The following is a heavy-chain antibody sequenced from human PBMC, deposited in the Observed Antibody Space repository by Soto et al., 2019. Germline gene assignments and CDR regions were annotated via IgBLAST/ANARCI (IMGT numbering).Heavy chain of an antibody. Sequence: QVQLVQSGAEVKKPGSSVKVSCKASGGTFSSYAISWVRQAHGQGLEWMGGIIPIFGTANYAQKFQGRVTITADESTSPAYMELSSLRSADTAVDYCAREVSGSSFTYWGQGTLVTVAS. CDR3: AREVSGSSFTY. CDR1: GGTFSSYA. D-gene: IGHD1-26*01. CDR2: IIPIFGTA. J-gene: IGHJ4*02. V-gene: IGHV1-69*01.